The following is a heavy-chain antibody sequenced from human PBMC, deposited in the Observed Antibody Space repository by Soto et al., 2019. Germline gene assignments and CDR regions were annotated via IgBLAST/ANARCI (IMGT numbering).Heavy chain of an antibody. CDR3: ARGLAYYDSSGYLSHTFDI. D-gene: IGHD3-22*01. CDR2: IIPIFGTA. CDR1: GGTFSSYA. Sequence: QVQLVQSGAEVKKPGSSVKVSCKASGGTFSSYAISWVRQAPGQGLEWMGGIIPIFGTANYAQKFQGRVTITADESTSTAYMELRSLRSEDTAVYYCARGLAYYDSSGYLSHTFDIWVQGTMVTVSS. V-gene: IGHV1-69*01. J-gene: IGHJ3*02.